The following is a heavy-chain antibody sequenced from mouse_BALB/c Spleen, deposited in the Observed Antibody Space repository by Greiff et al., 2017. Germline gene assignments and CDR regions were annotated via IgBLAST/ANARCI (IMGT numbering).Heavy chain of an antibody. CDR3: ARGGTRGFAY. J-gene: IGHJ3*01. D-gene: IGHD3-3*01. CDR1: GYSITSGYY. V-gene: IGHV3-6*02. CDR2: ISYDGSN. Sequence: ESGPGLVKPSQSLSLTCSVTGYSITSGYYWNWIRQFPGNKLEWMGYISYDGSNNYNPSLKNRISITRDTSKNQFFLKLNSVTTEDTATYYCARGGTRGFAYWGQGTLVTVSA.